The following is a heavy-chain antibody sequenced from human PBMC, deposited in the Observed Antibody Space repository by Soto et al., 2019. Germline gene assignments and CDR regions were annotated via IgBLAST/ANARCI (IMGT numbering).Heavy chain of an antibody. CDR1: GFTVSSNY. V-gene: IGHV3-66*01. Sequence: EVQLVESGGGLVQPGGSLRLSCAASGFTVSSNYMSWVRQAPGKGLEWVSVIYSGGSTYYADSVKGRFTISRDNSKNTLYLQMNSLRAEDTAAYYCARDRGYCGGDDCPNDYWGQGTLVTVSS. J-gene: IGHJ4*02. D-gene: IGHD2-21*02. CDR3: ARDRGYCGGDDCPNDY. CDR2: IYSGGST.